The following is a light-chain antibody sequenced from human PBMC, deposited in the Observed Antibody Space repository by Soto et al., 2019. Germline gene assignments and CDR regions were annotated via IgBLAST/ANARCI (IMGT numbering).Light chain of an antibody. CDR1: QTISAS. CDR3: QETYSVPPMYT. CDR2: AAS. V-gene: IGKV1-39*01. Sequence: DIQMTQSPSSLSASVGDRVTITCRASQTISASLSWYQQKPGKAPKLLIYAASSLQDGVPSRFSGSESGTEFTLTISSLQPEDFATYYCQETYSVPPMYTFGQGTQLEI. J-gene: IGKJ2*01.